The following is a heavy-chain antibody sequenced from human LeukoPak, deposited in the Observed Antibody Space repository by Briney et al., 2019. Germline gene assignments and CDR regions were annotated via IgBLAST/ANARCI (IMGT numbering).Heavy chain of an antibody. J-gene: IGHJ4*02. CDR2: ISAYNGNT. Sequence: ASVKVSCKASGYTFTSYGISWVRQAPGQGLEWMGWISAYNGNTNYAQKLQGRVTMTTDTSTSTACMELRSLRSDDTAVYYCARLGIAAAAHYFDYWGQGTLVTVSS. V-gene: IGHV1-18*01. D-gene: IGHD6-25*01. CDR1: GYTFTSYG. CDR3: ARLGIAAAAHYFDY.